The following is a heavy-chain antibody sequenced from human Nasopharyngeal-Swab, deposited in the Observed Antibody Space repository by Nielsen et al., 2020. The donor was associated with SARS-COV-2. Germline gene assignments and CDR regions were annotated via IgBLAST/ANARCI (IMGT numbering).Heavy chain of an antibody. D-gene: IGHD4-17*01. CDR2: ISYDGSNQ. V-gene: IGHV3-30*04. CDR3: ARGKDGVYYYYGMDV. Sequence: GESLKISCVASGFNFHTYALHWVRQAPGKGLEWVAIISYDGSNQFYADSVKGRFTVSRDNSKNTLYLQMSSLTREDTAIYYCARGKDGVYYYYGMDVWGQGTMVTVPS. J-gene: IGHJ6*02. CDR1: GFNFHTYA.